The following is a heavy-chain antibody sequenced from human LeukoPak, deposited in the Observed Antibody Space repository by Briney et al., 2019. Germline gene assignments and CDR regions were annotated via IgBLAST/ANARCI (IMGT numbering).Heavy chain of an antibody. D-gene: IGHD2-15*01. CDR1: GASISSSIHY. CDR2: IYESGST. Sequence: PSETLSLTCTVSGASISSSIHYWGWIRPPPGKGLESIGSIYESGSTYYNSSLKTRVTISEDMSKNQFSLKLSSVTAGDTAVYYCASGDCRGGSCSSSHFDYWGQGTLVTVSS. CDR3: ASGDCRGGSCSSSHFDY. V-gene: IGHV4-39*01. J-gene: IGHJ4*02.